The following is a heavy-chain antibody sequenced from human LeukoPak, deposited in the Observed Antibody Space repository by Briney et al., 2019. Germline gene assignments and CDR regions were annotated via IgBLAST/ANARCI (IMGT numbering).Heavy chain of an antibody. D-gene: IGHD2-2*01. Sequence: GRSLRLSCAASGFTFSSYAMHWVRQAPGKGLEWVAVISYDGSNKYYADSVKGRFTISRDNPKNTLYLQMNSLRAEDTAVYYCARDRAAAMDYWGQGTLVTVSS. J-gene: IGHJ4*02. V-gene: IGHV3-30-3*01. CDR1: GFTFSSYA. CDR2: ISYDGSNK. CDR3: ARDRAAAMDY.